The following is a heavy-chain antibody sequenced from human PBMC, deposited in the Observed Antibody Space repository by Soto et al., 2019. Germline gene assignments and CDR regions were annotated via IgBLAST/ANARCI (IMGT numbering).Heavy chain of an antibody. CDR2: INPNSGGT. V-gene: IGHV1-2*02. Sequence: QVQLVQSGAEVKKPGASVKVSCKASGYTFTGYYMHWVRQAPGQGLEWMGWINPNSGGTNYAQKFQGRVTMTRDTSISTAYMELSRLRSDDTAVYYCARPNTGDCSSTSCGFGYYYYGMDGWGQWTTVTVSS. CDR3: ARPNTGDCSSTSCGFGYYYYGMDG. CDR1: GYTFTGYY. D-gene: IGHD2-2*01. J-gene: IGHJ6*02.